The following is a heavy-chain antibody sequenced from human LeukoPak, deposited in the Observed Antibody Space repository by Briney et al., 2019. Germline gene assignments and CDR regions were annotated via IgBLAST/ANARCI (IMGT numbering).Heavy chain of an antibody. J-gene: IGHJ3*01. CDR1: RGSLRGYY. V-gene: IGHV4-34*01. Sequence: SETLSLTCAVYRGSLRGYYWCSIRQPPGKGLEWMGEINDSGSTKYNPSTTSRVTTSAHTSKNKSSLMLRSVTAADTARHYFAGGIYEYVWGSYPLILWGQETKVTVSS. CDR2: INDSGST. D-gene: IGHD3-16*01. CDR3: AGGIYEYVWGSYPLIL.